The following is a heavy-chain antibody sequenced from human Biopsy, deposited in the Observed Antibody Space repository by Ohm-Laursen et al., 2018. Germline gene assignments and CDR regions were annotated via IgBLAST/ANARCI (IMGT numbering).Heavy chain of an antibody. CDR3: ARAFRGQYFYYYYGMDV. J-gene: IGHJ6*02. V-gene: IGHV3-43D*04. D-gene: IGHD3-9*01. CDR1: GFTFADSG. Sequence: SLRLSRAASGFTFADSGMHWVRQRPGKGLEWVSLISWDGSSRDYADSVKGRFTISRDNSKNSLYLQMNSLRAEDTALYFCARAFRGQYFYYYYGMDVWGQGTTVTVSS. CDR2: ISWDGSSR.